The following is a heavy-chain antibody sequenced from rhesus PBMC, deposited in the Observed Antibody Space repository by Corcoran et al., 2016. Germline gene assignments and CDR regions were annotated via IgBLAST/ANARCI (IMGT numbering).Heavy chain of an antibody. D-gene: IGHD6-31*01. J-gene: IGHJ4*01. CDR3: ARKSSSGWYYFDY. CDR1: GFSLSTSGMG. Sequence: QVTLKESGPALVKPTQTLTLTCTFSGFSLSTSGMGVGWIRQPSRKTLERLAVIYWDDDKRYNTSLKSRLTISKDTSKNQVVLTMTNMDPVDTATYYCARKSSSGWYYFDYWGQGVLVTVSS. CDR2: IYWDDDK. V-gene: IGHV2-1*01.